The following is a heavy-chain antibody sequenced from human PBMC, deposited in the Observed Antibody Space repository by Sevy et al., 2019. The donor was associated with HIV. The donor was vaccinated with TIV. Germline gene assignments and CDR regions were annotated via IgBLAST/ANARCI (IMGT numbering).Heavy chain of an antibody. V-gene: IGHV3-30-3*01. Sequence: GGCLRLSCAASGFTFSSYAMHWVRQAPGKGLEWVAVISYDGSNKYYADSVKGRFTISRDNSKNTLYLQMNSLRAEDTAVYYCAREVGFDYWGQGTLVTVSS. D-gene: IGHD1-26*01. CDR3: AREVGFDY. CDR2: ISYDGSNK. CDR1: GFTFSSYA. J-gene: IGHJ4*02.